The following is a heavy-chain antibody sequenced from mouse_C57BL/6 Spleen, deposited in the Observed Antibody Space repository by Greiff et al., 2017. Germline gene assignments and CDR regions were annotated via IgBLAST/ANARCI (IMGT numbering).Heavy chain of an antibody. J-gene: IGHJ4*01. CDR2: IYPGSGST. V-gene: IGHV1-55*01. CDR3: AREGGITTVVAPIDYAMDY. D-gene: IGHD1-1*01. Sequence: VQLQQPGAELVKPGASVKMSCKASGYTFTSYWITWVKQRPGQGLEWIGDIYPGSGSTNYNEKFKSKATLTVDTSSSTAYMQLSSLTSEDSAVYYCAREGGITTVVAPIDYAMDYWGQGTSVTVSS. CDR1: GYTFTSYW.